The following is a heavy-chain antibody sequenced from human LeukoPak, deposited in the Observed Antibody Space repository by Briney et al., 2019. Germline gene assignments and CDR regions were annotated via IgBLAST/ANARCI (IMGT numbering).Heavy chain of an antibody. CDR3: ARGSQSFYYDSSGYPFDS. J-gene: IGHJ4*02. CDR2: IYHSGSS. D-gene: IGHD3-22*01. CDR1: GLSISSGYY. V-gene: IGHV4-38-2*01. Sequence: SETLSLTCAVSGLSISSGYYWGWIRQPPGKGLEWIGSIYHSGSSYYNPSLRSRVAMSVDTSRNQFSLKLTSVTVADTAVYYCARGSQSFYYDSSGYPFDSWGQGTLVTVS.